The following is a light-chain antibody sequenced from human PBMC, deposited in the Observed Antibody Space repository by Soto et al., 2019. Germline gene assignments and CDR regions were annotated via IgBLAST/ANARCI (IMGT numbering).Light chain of an antibody. CDR1: QSISSY. CDR2: DAS. V-gene: IGKV1-5*01. Sequence: DIQLTHSGSSLSASIGDRVTITYGASQSISSYLNWYQQKPGKAPKLLIYDASSLESGVPSRFSGSGSGTEYTLTISSLQPDDFATYYCQQYNDYWTFGQGTKVDIK. J-gene: IGKJ1*01. CDR3: QQYNDYWT.